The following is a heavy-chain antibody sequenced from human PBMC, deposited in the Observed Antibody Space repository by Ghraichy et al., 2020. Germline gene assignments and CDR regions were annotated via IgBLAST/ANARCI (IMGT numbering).Heavy chain of an antibody. CDR3: ARDFFSSITSPNYYYGMDV. V-gene: IGHV1-2*06. CDR2: IDPNSGGT. J-gene: IGHJ6*02. D-gene: IGHD3-10*01. Sequence: ASVKVSCKASGSTFTAYYIHCVRQAPGQGLEWMGRIDPNSGGTKYVEKFQGRVTMTRDTSTSTAYMEVSRLRSDDTAVYYCARDFFSSITSPNYYYGMDVWGQGTTVSVS. CDR1: GSTFTAYY.